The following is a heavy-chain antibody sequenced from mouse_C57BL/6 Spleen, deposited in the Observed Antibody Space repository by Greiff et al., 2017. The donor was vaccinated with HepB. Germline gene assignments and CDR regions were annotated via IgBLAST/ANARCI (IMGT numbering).Heavy chain of an antibody. CDR2: ISGGGGNT. CDR3: ARRFGNYFDY. J-gene: IGHJ2*01. Sequence: EVQGVESGGGLVKPGGSLKLSCAASGFTFSSYTMSWVRQTPEKRLEWVATISGGGGNTYYPDSVKGRFTISRDNAKNTLYLQMSSLRSEDTSLYYCARRFGNYFDYWGQGTTLTVSS. CDR1: GFTFSSYT. V-gene: IGHV5-9*01.